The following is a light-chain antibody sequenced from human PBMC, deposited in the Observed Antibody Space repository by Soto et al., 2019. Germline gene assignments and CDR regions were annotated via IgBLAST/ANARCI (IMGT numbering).Light chain of an antibody. J-gene: IGLJ1*01. CDR3: NSYTTLSTTV. CDR1: KNDVGVYDF. V-gene: IGLV2-8*01. CDR2: EVT. Sequence: QSVLTQPPSASGSPGQSVTISYTGTKNDVGVYDFVSWYQHHPGKAPKLLIYEVTNRPSGVSDRFSGSKSGNTASLTISGPQAEEEANYSCNSYTTLSTTVFVNGTKVTVL.